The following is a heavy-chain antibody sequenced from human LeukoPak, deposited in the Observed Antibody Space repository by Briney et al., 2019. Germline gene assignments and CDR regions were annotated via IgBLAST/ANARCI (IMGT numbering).Heavy chain of an antibody. Sequence: GGSLRLSCAASGFTFSSYSMNWVRQAPGKGLEWVSSISNSSSYIYYADSVKGRFTISRDNAKNSLYLQMNSLRAEDTALYHCARTQSGWYGYCGQGTLVTVSS. J-gene: IGHJ4*02. CDR1: GFTFSSYS. CDR3: ARTQSGWYGY. V-gene: IGHV3-21*01. D-gene: IGHD6-19*01. CDR2: ISNSSSYI.